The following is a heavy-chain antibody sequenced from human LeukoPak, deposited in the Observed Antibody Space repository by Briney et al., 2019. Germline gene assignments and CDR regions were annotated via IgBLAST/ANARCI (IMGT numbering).Heavy chain of an antibody. D-gene: IGHD5-12*01. V-gene: IGHV3-23*01. CDR3: AKGAATMGDC. J-gene: IGHJ4*02. CDR2: ISSIAGST. Sequence: RAPLRPSSAAAGIPISSPAMRGGRPPPGERVGGVSGISSIAGSTDYPDPVKVPFTISRDNSKDSLYLQMNSLRGEDTAVYYCAKGAATMGDCWGQGILVTVS. CDR1: GIPISSPA.